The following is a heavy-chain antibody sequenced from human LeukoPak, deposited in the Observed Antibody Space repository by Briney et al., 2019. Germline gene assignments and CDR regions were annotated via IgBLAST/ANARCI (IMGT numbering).Heavy chain of an antibody. CDR3: ARDLAYSRLDY. CDR1: GLTFSSSW. V-gene: IGHV3-7*01. J-gene: IGHJ4*02. Sequence: GGSLRLSCAVSGLTFSSSWMDWVRQAPGKGLEWVASINPDGNKKYSADSVKGRFTIARDNAENSLYLQMNSLRVEDTAFYYCARDLAYSRLDYWGQGMLVTVSS. CDR2: INPDGNKK. D-gene: IGHD5-18*01.